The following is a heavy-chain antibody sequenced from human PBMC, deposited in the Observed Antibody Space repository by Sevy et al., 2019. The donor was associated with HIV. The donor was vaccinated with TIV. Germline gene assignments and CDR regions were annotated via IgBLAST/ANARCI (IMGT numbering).Heavy chain of an antibody. Sequence: SETLSLTCAVSGYSISSGYYWGWIRQPPGKGLEWIGSIYHSGSTYYNPSLKSRVTISVDTSKNQFSLRLGSVTAADTAVYYCARGAAAAGYYYYYYGMDVWGQGTTVTVSS. V-gene: IGHV4-38-2*01. D-gene: IGHD6-13*01. CDR3: ARGAAAAGYYYYYYGMDV. CDR1: GYSISSGYY. J-gene: IGHJ6*02. CDR2: IYHSGST.